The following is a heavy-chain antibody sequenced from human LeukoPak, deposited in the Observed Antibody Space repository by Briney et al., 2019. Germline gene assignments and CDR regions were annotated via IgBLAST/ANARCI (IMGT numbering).Heavy chain of an antibody. V-gene: IGHV3-7*03. D-gene: IGHD4/OR15-4a*01. CDR3: ARRAGAYSHPYDY. CDR2: IKEDGSEK. Sequence: GGSLRLSCAASGFTFSSNWMSWVRQAPGKGLEWVANIKEDGSEKYYVDSVKGRFTISRDNSKNTLYLQMNSLRAEDTAVYYCARRAGAYSHPYDYWGQGTLVTVSS. J-gene: IGHJ4*02. CDR1: GFTFSSNW.